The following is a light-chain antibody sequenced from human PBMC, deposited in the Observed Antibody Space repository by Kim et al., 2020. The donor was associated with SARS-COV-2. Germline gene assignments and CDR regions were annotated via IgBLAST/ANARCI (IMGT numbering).Light chain of an antibody. J-gene: IGLJ3*02. CDR1: NIGSKN. V-gene: IGLV3-9*01. Sequence: SYELTQPLSVSVALGQTARITCGGNNIGSKNVHWYQQKPGQAPVLVIYRDSNRPSGIPERFSGSNSGNTATLIISRAQAGDEADYYCQVWDSSTVFGGGTKLTVL. CDR3: QVWDSSTV. CDR2: RDS.